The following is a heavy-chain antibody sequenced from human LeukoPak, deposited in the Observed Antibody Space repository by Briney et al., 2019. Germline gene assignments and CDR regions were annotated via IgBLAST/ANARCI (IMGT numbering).Heavy chain of an antibody. CDR2: ISSSGSTI. J-gene: IGHJ4*02. CDR1: GFTFSSYE. D-gene: IGHD1-26*01. CDR3: ASDSVGGSYYGTDY. Sequence: PGGSLRLSCAASGFTFSSYEMNWVRQAPGKGLEWVSYISSSGSTIYYADSVKGRFTISRDNAKNSLYLQMNSLRAEDTAVYYCASDSVGGSYYGTDYWGQGTLVTVSS. V-gene: IGHV3-48*03.